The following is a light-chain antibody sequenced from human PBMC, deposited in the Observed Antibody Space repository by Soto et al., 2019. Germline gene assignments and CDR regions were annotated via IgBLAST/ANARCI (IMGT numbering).Light chain of an antibody. V-gene: IGKV1-5*03. CDR3: QQHANYTIT. CDR1: RNIGSW. J-gene: IGKJ4*01. Sequence: SRNIGSWLAWYQQKAGKAPNLLIYKASTLETGVPSRFSGSASGTEFTLTISSLQPDDFATYYCQQHANYTITFGGGTKVDIK. CDR2: KAS.